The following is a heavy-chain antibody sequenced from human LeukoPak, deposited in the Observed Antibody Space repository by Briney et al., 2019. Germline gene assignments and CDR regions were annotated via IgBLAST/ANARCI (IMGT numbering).Heavy chain of an antibody. V-gene: IGHV3-74*01. J-gene: IGHJ5*02. CDR1: GLTFSSHW. Sequence: GGSLRLSCAASGLTFSSHWMHWVRHVPGKGLVWVSRITNDGSSTTYADSVKGRFTISRDNAKNMLYLQVNSLRAEDTAVYYCAITITGPNWFDPWGQGTLVTVSS. CDR3: AITITGPNWFDP. CDR2: ITNDGSST. D-gene: IGHD1-20*01.